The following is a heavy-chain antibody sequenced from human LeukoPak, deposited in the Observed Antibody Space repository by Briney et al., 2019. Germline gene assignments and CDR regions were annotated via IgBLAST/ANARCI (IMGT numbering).Heavy chain of an antibody. J-gene: IGHJ5*02. Sequence: PSETLSLTCTVSGGSISSDYWSWIRQPPGKGLEWIGYIYYSGSTTYNPSLESRVTMSVDTSKKQFSLKLNSVSAANTAVYYCARLWSGRRFDPWGQGSLVTVSS. CDR2: IYYSGST. D-gene: IGHD3-3*01. CDR3: ARLWSGRRFDP. CDR1: GGSISSDY. V-gene: IGHV4-59*08.